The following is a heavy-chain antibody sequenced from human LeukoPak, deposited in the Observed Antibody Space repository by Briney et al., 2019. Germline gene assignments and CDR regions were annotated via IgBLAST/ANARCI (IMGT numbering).Heavy chain of an antibody. CDR2: ISSSSSYI. J-gene: IGHJ4*02. CDR3: ASTPQVGQYWAPVGLRDY. D-gene: IGHD2/OR15-2a*01. Sequence: PGGSLRLSCAASGFTFGSYSMNWVRQAPGKGLEWVSSISSSSSYIYYADSVKGRFTISRDNAKNSLYLQMNSLRAEDTAVYYCASTPQVGQYWAPVGLRDYWGQGTLVTVSS. V-gene: IGHV3-21*01. CDR1: GFTFGSYS.